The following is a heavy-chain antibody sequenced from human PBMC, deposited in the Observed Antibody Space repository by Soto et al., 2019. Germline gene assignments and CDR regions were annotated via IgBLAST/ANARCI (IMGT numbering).Heavy chain of an antibody. Sequence: QVQLVESGGGVVQPGRSLRLSCAASGFTFSNYGMHWVRQAPGKGLEWVAVVWYDGSYKYDADSVKGRFTIFRDTSKNTRYLQMNSLRGEDTAVYHFASGNWKYGYFDYWGQGTLVTVSS. CDR1: GFTFSNYG. V-gene: IGHV3-33*01. CDR2: VWYDGSYK. D-gene: IGHD1-7*01. CDR3: ASGNWKYGYFDY. J-gene: IGHJ4*02.